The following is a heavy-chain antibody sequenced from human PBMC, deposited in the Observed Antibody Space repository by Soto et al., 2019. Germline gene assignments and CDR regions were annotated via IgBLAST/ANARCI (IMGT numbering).Heavy chain of an antibody. CDR2: IRSKGHNYAT. J-gene: IGHJ5*02. V-gene: IGHV3-73*02. D-gene: IGHD3-16*01. CDR3: TRDLFSYDYSGILWFDP. Sequence: EVQLVESGGGLVQPGGSLKLSCAASGFAFSGSAMYWVRQASGKGPEWVGRIRSKGHNYATEYAASVKGRFTISSDDSKNTAYLQINSLQTEDTAVYYCTRDLFSYDYSGILWFDPWGQGTLVTVSS. CDR1: GFAFSGSA.